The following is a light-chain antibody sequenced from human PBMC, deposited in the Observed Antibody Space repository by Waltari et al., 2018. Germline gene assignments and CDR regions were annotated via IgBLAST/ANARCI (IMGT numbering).Light chain of an antibody. CDR3: QQYYTTPYT. J-gene: IGKJ2*01. CDR1: QSVFYSSTNKNY. CDR2: WAS. V-gene: IGKV4-1*01. Sequence: DIVMTQSPDSLAVSLGERATIRCKSRQSVFYSSTNKNYLAWYQQKPGQPPKLLIYWASTRESWVPDRFSGSGSGTDFTLTVSSLQAEDVAVYYCQQYYTTPYTFGQGTKLEIK.